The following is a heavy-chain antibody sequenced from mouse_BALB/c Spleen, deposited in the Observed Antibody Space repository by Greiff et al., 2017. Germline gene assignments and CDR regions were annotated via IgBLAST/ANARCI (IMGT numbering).Heavy chain of an antibody. Sequence: EVQRVESGGGLVQPGGSRKLSCAASGFTFSSFGMHWVRQTPEKGLEWVAYISSGSSTIYYADTVKGRFTISRDNPKNTLFLQMTSLRSEDTAMYYCARSDFYYCGSSPMDYWGQGTSVTVSS. CDR2: ISSGSSTI. CDR1: GFTFSSFG. CDR3: ARSDFYYCGSSPMDY. J-gene: IGHJ4*01. V-gene: IGHV5-17*02. D-gene: IGHD1-1*01.